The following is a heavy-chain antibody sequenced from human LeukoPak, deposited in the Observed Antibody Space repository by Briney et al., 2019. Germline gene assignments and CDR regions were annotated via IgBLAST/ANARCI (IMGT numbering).Heavy chain of an antibody. D-gene: IGHD3-3*01. V-gene: IGHV1-24*01. CDR3: ATSITIFGVAD. CDR2: FDPEDGET. Sequence: ASVKVSCKVSGYTLTELSMHWVRQAPGKGLEWMGGFDPEDGETIYAQKFQGRVTMTVDTSTDTAYMELSSLRSEDTAVYYCATSITIFGVADWGQGTLVTVSS. J-gene: IGHJ4*02. CDR1: GYTLTELS.